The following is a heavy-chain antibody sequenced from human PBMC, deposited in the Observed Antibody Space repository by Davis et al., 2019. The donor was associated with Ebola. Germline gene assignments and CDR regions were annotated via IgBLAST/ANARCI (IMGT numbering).Heavy chain of an antibody. CDR3: ASGLGYDSSGYHYRREDY. J-gene: IGHJ4*02. D-gene: IGHD3-22*01. Sequence: GESLKISCAASGFTVSSNYMSWVRQAPGKGLEWVSVIYSGGSTYYADSVKGRFTISRHNSKNTLYLQMNSLRAEDTAVYYCASGLGYDSSGYHYRREDYWGQGTLVTVSS. V-gene: IGHV3-53*04. CDR1: GFTVSSNY. CDR2: IYSGGST.